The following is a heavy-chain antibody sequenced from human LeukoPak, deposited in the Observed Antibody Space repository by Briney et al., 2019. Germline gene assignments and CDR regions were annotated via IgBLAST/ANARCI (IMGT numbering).Heavy chain of an antibody. CDR2: ISYDGSNK. CDR1: GFTFSSYG. CDR3: ARETSSVHSNAGPPFDY. J-gene: IGHJ4*02. Sequence: QPGRSLRLSCAASGFTFSSYGMHWVRQAPGKGLEWVAVISYDGSNKYYADSVKGRFTISRDNSKSTLYLQVNSLTADDTAVYYCARETSSVHSNAGPPFDYWGQGTLVTVSS. D-gene: IGHD2-15*01. V-gene: IGHV3-30*03.